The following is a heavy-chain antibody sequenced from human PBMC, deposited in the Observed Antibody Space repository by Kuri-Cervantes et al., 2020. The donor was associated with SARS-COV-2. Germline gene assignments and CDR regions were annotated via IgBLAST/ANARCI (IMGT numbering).Heavy chain of an antibody. D-gene: IGHD4-11*01. Sequence: GSLRLSCAVYGGSFSDYYWSWIRQPPGKGLEWIGYIYYSGSTYYDPSLKSRVTISVDTSKNQFSLKLSSVTAADTAVYYYARGGDYSNWFDPWGQGTLVTVSS. V-gene: IGHV4-34*01. CDR3: ARGGDYSNWFDP. CDR2: IYYSGST. J-gene: IGHJ5*02. CDR1: GGSFSDYY.